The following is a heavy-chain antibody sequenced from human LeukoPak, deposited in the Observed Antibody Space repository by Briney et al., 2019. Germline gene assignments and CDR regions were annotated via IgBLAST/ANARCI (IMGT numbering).Heavy chain of an antibody. CDR2: IKSKTDGGTT. D-gene: IGHD3-9*01. CDR1: GFTFSSYS. J-gene: IGHJ4*02. CDR3: TTNNILTGYYGKGDY. V-gene: IGHV3-15*01. Sequence: GGSLRLSCAAPGFTFSSYSMNWVRQAPGKGLEWVGRIKSKTDGGTTDYAAPVKGRFTISRDDSKNTLYLQMNSLKTEDTAVYYCTTNNILTGYYGKGDYWGQGTLVTVSS.